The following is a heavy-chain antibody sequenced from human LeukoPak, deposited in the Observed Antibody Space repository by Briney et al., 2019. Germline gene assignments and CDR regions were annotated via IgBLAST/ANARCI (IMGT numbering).Heavy chain of an antibody. J-gene: IGHJ4*02. Sequence: SETLSLTCTVSGGSISSYYWSWIRQPPGKGLEWIGRIYTSGSTNYNPSLKSRVTMSVDTSKNQFSLKLSSVTAADTAVYYCARDRWTTVTTFDYWGQGTLVTVSS. D-gene: IGHD4-17*01. CDR1: GGSISSYY. V-gene: IGHV4-4*07. CDR3: ARDRWTTVTTFDY. CDR2: IYTSGST.